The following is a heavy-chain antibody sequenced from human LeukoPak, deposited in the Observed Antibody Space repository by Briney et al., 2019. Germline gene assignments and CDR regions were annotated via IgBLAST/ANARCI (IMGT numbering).Heavy chain of an antibody. V-gene: IGHV3-21*01. Sequence: GGSLRLSCAASGFTFSSYTMNWVRQAPGKGLEWVSLISSSSSYIYYADSVKGRFTISRENAKNSLYLQMDSLRAEDTALYYCARSRTAGSSWFFDYWGQGTLVTVSS. D-gene: IGHD6-13*01. CDR2: ISSSSSYI. J-gene: IGHJ4*02. CDR1: GFTFSSYT. CDR3: ARSRTAGSSWFFDY.